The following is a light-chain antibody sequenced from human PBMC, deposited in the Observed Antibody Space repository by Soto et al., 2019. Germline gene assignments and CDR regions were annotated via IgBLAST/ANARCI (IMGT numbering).Light chain of an antibody. CDR3: QQSYSTPRT. Sequence: DIQMTQSPSSLSASVGDRVNITCRASQSISSYLNWYQQKPGKAPKLLIYAASSLHSGVPSRFSGSGSGTDFTLTISSLQPEEFATYYGQQSYSTPRTFGQGTKMEIK. J-gene: IGKJ2*01. CDR2: AAS. V-gene: IGKV1-39*01. CDR1: QSISSY.